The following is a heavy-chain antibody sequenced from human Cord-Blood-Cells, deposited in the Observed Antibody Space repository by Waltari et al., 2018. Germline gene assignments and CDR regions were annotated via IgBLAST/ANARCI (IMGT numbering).Heavy chain of an antibody. V-gene: IGHV2-26*01. CDR2: IFSNDEK. CDR1: GFSLSNARMG. CDR3: ARIGCSSTSCYDY. Sequence: QVTLKESGPVLVKPTETLTLHYTVSGFSLSNARMGVSWIRQPPGKALEWLAHIFSNDEKSYSTSLKSRLTISKDTSKSQVVLTMTNMDPVDTATYYCARIGCSSTSCYDYWGQGTLVTVSS. J-gene: IGHJ4*02. D-gene: IGHD2-2*01.